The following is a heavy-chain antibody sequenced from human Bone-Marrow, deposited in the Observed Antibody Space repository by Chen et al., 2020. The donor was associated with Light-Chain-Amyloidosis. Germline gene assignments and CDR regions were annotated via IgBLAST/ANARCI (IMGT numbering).Heavy chain of an antibody. Sequence: EVQLVESGGGLVQPGGSLRLSCAASGFPFSSYSMNWVRQAPGKGLEWVSYISSSSSTIYYADSVKGRFTISRDNAKNSLYLQMNSLRAEDTAVYYCARDPSDYYYGSGSYYFDYWGQGTLVTVSS. CDR3: ARDPSDYYYGSGSYYFDY. CDR2: ISSSSSTI. CDR1: GFPFSSYS. J-gene: IGHJ4*02. V-gene: IGHV3-48*01. D-gene: IGHD3-10*01.